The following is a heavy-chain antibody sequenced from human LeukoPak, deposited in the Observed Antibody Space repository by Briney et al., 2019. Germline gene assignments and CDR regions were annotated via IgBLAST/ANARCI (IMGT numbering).Heavy chain of an antibody. V-gene: IGHV3-48*03. CDR2: ISSSGSTI. Sequence: PGGSLRLSCAASGFTFSSYEMNWVRQAPGKGLEWVSYISSSGSTIYYADSVKGRFTISRDNAKNSLYLQMNSLRAEDTAVYYCARDHPRPMFRGVRPVYGMDVWGKGTTVTVSS. CDR3: ARDHPRPMFRGVRPVYGMDV. J-gene: IGHJ6*04. CDR1: GFTFSSYE. D-gene: IGHD3-10*01.